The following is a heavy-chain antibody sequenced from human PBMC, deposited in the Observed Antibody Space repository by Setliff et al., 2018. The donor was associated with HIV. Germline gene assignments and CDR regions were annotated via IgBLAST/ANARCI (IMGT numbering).Heavy chain of an antibody. CDR3: AKDSDFGGTTNWFDP. Sequence: ASVKVSCKASGYSFTGYWMHWVRQAPGQGLEWMGRIKPHSGVTNYAQKFQGRVTMTRDTSIATAYMDLSRLTSDDTAVYYCAKDSDFGGTTNWFDPWGQGTLVTVS. CDR1: GYSFTGYW. J-gene: IGHJ5*02. CDR2: IKPHSGVT. V-gene: IGHV1-2*06. D-gene: IGHD3-10*01.